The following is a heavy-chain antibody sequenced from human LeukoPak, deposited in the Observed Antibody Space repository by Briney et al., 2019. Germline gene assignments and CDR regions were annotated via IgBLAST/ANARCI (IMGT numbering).Heavy chain of an antibody. D-gene: IGHD3-22*01. V-gene: IGHV3-7*01. CDR3: VPTYYYDSSTYSDFDY. Sequence: PGGSLRLSCAASGFTFSSYWMSWVRQAPGKGLEWVANIKQDGSQKYYVDSVKGRFTISRDNAKNSLYLQMNSLRAEDTAVYYCVPTYYYDSSTYSDFDYWGQGTLVTVSS. J-gene: IGHJ4*02. CDR2: IKQDGSQK. CDR1: GFTFSSYW.